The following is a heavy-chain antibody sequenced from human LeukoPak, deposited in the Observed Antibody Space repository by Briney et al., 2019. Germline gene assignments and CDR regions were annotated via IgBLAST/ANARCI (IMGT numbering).Heavy chain of an antibody. V-gene: IGHV4-59*08. Sequence: SETLSLTCTVSGGSISSYYWSWIRQPPGKRLEWIGYIYYSGSTNYNPALKSRVTISVDTSKNQFSLKLSSVTAADTAVYYCARGILYSGSYVWGQGTLVTVSS. CDR2: IYYSGST. CDR1: GGSISSYY. J-gene: IGHJ4*02. D-gene: IGHD1-26*01. CDR3: ARGILYSGSYV.